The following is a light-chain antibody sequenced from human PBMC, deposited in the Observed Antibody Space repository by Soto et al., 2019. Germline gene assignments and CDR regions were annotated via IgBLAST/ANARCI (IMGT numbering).Light chain of an antibody. Sequence: QSALSHPASVSWSPGHSITIACTGTSSDIGGYNYVSWYQQHPGKAPKLMIHEVSNRPSGISNRFSGSKSGNTASLTISGLQAEEEADHYCSSYTSSTTIVFGTGTKVTVL. J-gene: IGLJ1*01. CDR1: SSDIGGYNY. V-gene: IGLV2-14*01. CDR3: SSYTSSTTIV. CDR2: EVS.